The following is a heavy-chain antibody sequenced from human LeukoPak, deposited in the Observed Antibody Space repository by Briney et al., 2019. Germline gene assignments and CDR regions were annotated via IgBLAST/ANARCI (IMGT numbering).Heavy chain of an antibody. CDR2: IYYSGST. J-gene: IGHJ3*02. V-gene: IGHV4-59*01. Sequence: SETLSLTCTVSGGSISSYYWSWIRQPPGKGLEWIGYIYYSGSTNYSPSLKSRVTISVDTSKNQFSLKLSSVTAADTAVYYCARGYYAFDIWGQGTMVTVSS. D-gene: IGHD1-1*01. CDR3: ARGYYAFDI. CDR1: GGSISSYY.